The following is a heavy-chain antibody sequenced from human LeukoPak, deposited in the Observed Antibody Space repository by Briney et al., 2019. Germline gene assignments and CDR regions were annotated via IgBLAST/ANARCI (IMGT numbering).Heavy chain of an antibody. CDR2: ISYDGSNK. D-gene: IGHD1-26*01. J-gene: IGHJ3*02. V-gene: IGHV3-30*18. CDR1: GFTFSSYG. Sequence: PGGSLRLSCAASGFTFSSYGMHWVRQAPGKGLEWVAVISYDGSNKYYADSVKGRFTISRDNSKDTLYLQMNSLRAEDTAVYYCAKPSRGSHWSDAFDIWGQGTMVTVSS. CDR3: AKPSRGSHWSDAFDI.